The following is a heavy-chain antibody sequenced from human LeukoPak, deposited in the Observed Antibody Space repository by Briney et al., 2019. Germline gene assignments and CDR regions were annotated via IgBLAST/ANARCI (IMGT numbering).Heavy chain of an antibody. V-gene: IGHV3-30*02. J-gene: IGHJ4*02. D-gene: IGHD3-10*01. CDR3: AKDTALGGSGTDY. CDR1: GFTFSSYG. CDR2: IRYDGSNK. Sequence: GGSLRLSCAASGFTFSSYGMHWVRQAPGKGLEWVAFIRYDGSNKYYADSVKGRLPISRDNSKNTLYLQMNSLRAEDAAVYYCAKDTALGGSGTDYWGQGTLVTVSS.